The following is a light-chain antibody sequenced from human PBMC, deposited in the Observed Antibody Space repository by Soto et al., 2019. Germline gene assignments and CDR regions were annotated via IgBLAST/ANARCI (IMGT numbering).Light chain of an antibody. CDR3: QSYDSSTWV. J-gene: IGLJ3*02. CDR2: EDN. CDR1: SGSIASNY. Sequence: NFMLTQPHSVSESPGKTVTISCTGSSGSIASNYVQWYQQRPGSAPTTVIYEDNQRPSGVPDRFSGSIDSSSNSDSLTISGLKTEDEADYYCQSYDSSTWVFGGGTTLTVL. V-gene: IGLV6-57*02.